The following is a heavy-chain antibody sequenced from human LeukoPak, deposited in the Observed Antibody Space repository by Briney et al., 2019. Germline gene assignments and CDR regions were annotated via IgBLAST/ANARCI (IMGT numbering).Heavy chain of an antibody. CDR3: ARHPIQLWLPYYFDY. CDR1: GGTFSSYA. J-gene: IGHJ4*02. Sequence: SVKVSCKASGGTFSSYAISWVRQAPGQGLEWMGGIIPIFGTANYAQKFQGRVTITADESTSTAYMELSSLRSEDTAVYYCARHPIQLWLPYYFDYWGQGTLVTVSS. CDR2: IIPIFGTA. V-gene: IGHV1-69*13. D-gene: IGHD5-18*01.